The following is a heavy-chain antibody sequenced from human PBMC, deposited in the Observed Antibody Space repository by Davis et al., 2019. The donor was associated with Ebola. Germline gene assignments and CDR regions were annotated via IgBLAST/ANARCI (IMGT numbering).Heavy chain of an antibody. CDR3: ASFEPVYSSSWYVGSGMDV. V-gene: IGHV3-11*06. CDR2: ISSSSSYT. CDR1: GFTFSDYY. D-gene: IGHD6-13*01. Sequence: GGSLRLSCAASGFTFSDYYMSWIRQAPGKGLEWVSYISSSSSYTNYADSVKGRFTISRDNAKNSLYLQMNSLRVEDTAVYYCASFEPVYSSSWYVGSGMDVWGQGTTVTVSS. J-gene: IGHJ6*02.